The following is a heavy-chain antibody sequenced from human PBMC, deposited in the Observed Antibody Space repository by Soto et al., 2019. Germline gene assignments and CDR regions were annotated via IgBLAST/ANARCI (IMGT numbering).Heavy chain of an antibody. D-gene: IGHD6-6*01. Sequence: QVQLQESGPGLVKPSQTLSLTCTVSCGSISSGGYYWTWIRQHPGKGLEWIGYNFYSGITYYNPSLKSRVTFSRDTSKNQFSLKLSAVTAADTAVYYCARGSSIAGVYSRMDVWGQGTTVTVSS. CDR3: ARGSSIAGVYSRMDV. J-gene: IGHJ6*02. CDR1: CGSISSGGYY. CDR2: NFYSGIT. V-gene: IGHV4-31*03.